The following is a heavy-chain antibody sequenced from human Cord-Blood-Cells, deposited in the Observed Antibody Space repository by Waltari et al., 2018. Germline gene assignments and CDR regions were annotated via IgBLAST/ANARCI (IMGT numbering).Heavy chain of an antibody. CDR2: INRNSGGT. J-gene: IGHJ4*02. Sequence: QVQLVQSGAEVKKPGASVKVSCKASGYTFTGYYMHWARQAPGQGLEWMGWINRNSGGTKYAQKFQGRVTMTRDTSISTAYMELSRLRSDGTAVYYCARVPGFSSYYFDYWGQGTLVTVSS. CDR1: GYTFTGYY. CDR3: ARVPGFSSYYFDY. D-gene: IGHD6-25*01. V-gene: IGHV1-2*02.